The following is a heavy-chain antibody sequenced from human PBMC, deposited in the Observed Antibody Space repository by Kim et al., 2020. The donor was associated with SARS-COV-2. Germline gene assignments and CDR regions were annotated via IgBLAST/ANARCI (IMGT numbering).Heavy chain of an antibody. V-gene: IGHV4-30-2*01. CDR3: ARDSSSSSY. Sequence: SETLSLTCAVSGGSISSGGYSWSWIRQPPGKGLEWIGYIYHSGSTYYNPSLKSRVTISVDRSKNQFSLKLSSVTAADTAVYYCARDSSSSSYWGQGTLVTVSS. CDR2: IYHSGST. CDR1: GGSISSGGYS. J-gene: IGHJ4*02. D-gene: IGHD6-6*01.